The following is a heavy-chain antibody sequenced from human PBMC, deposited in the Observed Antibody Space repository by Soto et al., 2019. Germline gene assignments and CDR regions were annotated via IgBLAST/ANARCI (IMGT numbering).Heavy chain of an antibody. V-gene: IGHV1-18*01. CDR3: ARDYSLWELPNYGMDV. J-gene: IGHJ6*02. CDR2: ISAYNGNT. Sequence: QVQLVQSGAEVKKPGASVKVSCKASGYTFTSYGISWVRQAPGQGLEWMGWISAYNGNTNYAQKLQGRITMTTETSTSTAYMELRSLRSDDTAVYYCARDYSLWELPNYGMDVWGQGTTVTVSS. D-gene: IGHD1-7*01. CDR1: GYTFTSYG.